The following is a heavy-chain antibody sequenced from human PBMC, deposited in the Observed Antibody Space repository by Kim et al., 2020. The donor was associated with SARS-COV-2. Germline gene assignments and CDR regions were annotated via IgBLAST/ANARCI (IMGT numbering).Heavy chain of an antibody. D-gene: IGHD4-17*01. Sequence: GGSLRLSCAASGFTFSSYSMNWVRQAPGKGLEWVSYISSSSTIYYADSVKGRFTISRDNAKNSLYLQMNSLRDEDTAVYYCARDRGALRSMAVWGKGTT. V-gene: IGHV3-48*02. CDR3: ARDRGALRSMAV. CDR1: GFTFSSYS. CDR2: ISSSSTI. J-gene: IGHJ6*04.